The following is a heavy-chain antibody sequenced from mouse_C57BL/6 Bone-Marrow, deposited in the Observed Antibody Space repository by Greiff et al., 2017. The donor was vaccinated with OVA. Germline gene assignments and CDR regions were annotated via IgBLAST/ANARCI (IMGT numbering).Heavy chain of an antibody. CDR1: GFTFSDYY. CDR2: INYDGSST. J-gene: IGHJ2*01. Sequence: VQLKESEGGLVQPGSSMKLSCTASGFTFSDYYMAWVRQVPEKGLEWVANINYDGSSTYYLDSLKSRFIISRDNAKNILYLQMSSLKSEDTATYYCARGGAYYSNYQYYFDYWGQGTTRTVSS. CDR3: ARGGAYYSNYQYYFDY. V-gene: IGHV5-16*01. D-gene: IGHD2-5*01.